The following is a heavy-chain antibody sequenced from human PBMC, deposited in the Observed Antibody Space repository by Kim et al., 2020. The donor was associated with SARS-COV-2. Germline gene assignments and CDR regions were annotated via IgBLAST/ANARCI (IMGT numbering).Heavy chain of an antibody. Sequence: VTISTDTSKNQFTLKLSSVTAADTAVYYCARYLDYDILTGYSEYYFDYWGQGTLVTVSS. J-gene: IGHJ4*02. CDR3: ARYLDYDILTGYSEYYFDY. V-gene: IGHV4-30-2*04. D-gene: IGHD3-9*01.